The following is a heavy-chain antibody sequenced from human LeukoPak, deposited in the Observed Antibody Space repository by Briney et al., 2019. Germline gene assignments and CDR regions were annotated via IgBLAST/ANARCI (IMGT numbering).Heavy chain of an antibody. Sequence: GGSLRLSCAASRFTFRVSIMGSGPQAPGKGLEYVSVISSNGGSTSYANSVKGRFTISRDNSKNTLYLQMGSLRAEDMAVYYCARGLTGGGLDYWGQGTLVTVSS. J-gene: IGHJ4*02. CDR3: ARGLTGGGLDY. CDR1: RFTFRVSI. D-gene: IGHD2-8*02. CDR2: ISSNGGST. V-gene: IGHV3-64*01.